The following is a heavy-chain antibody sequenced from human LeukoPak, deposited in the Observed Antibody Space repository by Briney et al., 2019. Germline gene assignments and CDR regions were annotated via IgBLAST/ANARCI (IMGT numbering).Heavy chain of an antibody. D-gene: IGHD3-3*01. CDR2: INPSRNT. Sequence: SETLSLTCTVSGGSISSSSYYWNWIRQPPGKGLEWIGQINPSRNTNYNPSLKSRVTISVDTSKKQFSLKLSSVTAADTAVYYCARRYDFWSGYPPPLDYWGQGTLVTVSS. J-gene: IGHJ4*02. CDR1: GGSISSSSYY. CDR3: ARRYDFWSGYPPPLDY. V-gene: IGHV4-39*07.